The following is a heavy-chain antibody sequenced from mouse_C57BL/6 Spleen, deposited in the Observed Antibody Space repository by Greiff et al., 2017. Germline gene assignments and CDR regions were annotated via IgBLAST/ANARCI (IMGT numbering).Heavy chain of an antibody. CDR1: GYTFTSYW. CDR2: IHPNSGST. Sequence: VQLQQPGAELVKPGASVKLSCKASGYTFTSYWMHWVKQRPGQGLEWIGMIHPNSGSTNYNEKFKSKATLTVDKSSCTAYMQLSSLTSEDSAVYYCEYGNYLFDYWGQGTTLTVSS. J-gene: IGHJ2*01. D-gene: IGHD2-1*01. CDR3: EYGNYLFDY. V-gene: IGHV1-64*01.